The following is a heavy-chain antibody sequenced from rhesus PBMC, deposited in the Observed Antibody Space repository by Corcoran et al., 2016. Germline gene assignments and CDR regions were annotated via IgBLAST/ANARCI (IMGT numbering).Heavy chain of an antibody. CDR1: GLTFSYYD. V-gene: IGHV3S5*01. CDR3: GIRGSTSLFDY. D-gene: IGHD1-44*01. J-gene: IGHJ4*01. Sequence: EVQLVESGGGLVQPGGSLRLSCAASGLTFSYYDINWVRQAPGKGLEWVSYISYRGGSTYYADSLTGRFTISRNNSKTTLSLQMNSLRAEDTAVYYCGIRGSTSLFDYWGQGVLVTVSS. CDR2: ISYRGGST.